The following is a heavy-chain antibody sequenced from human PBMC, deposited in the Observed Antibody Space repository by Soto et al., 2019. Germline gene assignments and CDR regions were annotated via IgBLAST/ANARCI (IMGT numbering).Heavy chain of an antibody. J-gene: IGHJ4*02. V-gene: IGHV3-23*01. CDR3: AKDRRAGGNYGFYSDF. D-gene: IGHD1-7*01. Sequence: GGSLRLSCAASGFTFSSYGMTWVRQAPGKGLEWVSFSSATGAGTYYADSVKGRFTISRDNSKNTLYLQMTSLRADDTAVYYCAKDRRAGGNYGFYSDFWGQ. CDR2: SSATGAGT. CDR1: GFTFSSYG.